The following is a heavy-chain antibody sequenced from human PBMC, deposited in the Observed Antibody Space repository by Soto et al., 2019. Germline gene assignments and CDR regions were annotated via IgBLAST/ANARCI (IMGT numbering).Heavy chain of an antibody. Sequence: QVQLQESGPGLVKPSETLSLTCTVSGGSISSYYWSWIRQPPGKGLEWIGYIYYSGSTNYNPSLNSRXXIXVXXSKNQFSLKLSSVTAADTAVYYCARHEERGVDFDYWGQGTLVTVSS. CDR3: ARHEERGVDFDY. J-gene: IGHJ4*02. V-gene: IGHV4-59*08. CDR1: GGSISSYY. CDR2: IYYSGST.